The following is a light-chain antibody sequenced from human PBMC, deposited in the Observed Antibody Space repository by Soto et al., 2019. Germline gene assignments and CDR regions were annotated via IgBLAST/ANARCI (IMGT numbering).Light chain of an antibody. J-gene: IGLJ1*01. Sequence: LTQPPSASGSPGQSVTISCTGTSSDVGDYNYVSWYQQHPGKAPKLMIYEVSKRPSGVPDRFSGSKSGNTASLTVSGLQAEDEADYYCSSYAGSNRVFGTGTKVTVL. CDR3: SSYAGSNRV. V-gene: IGLV2-8*01. CDR2: EVS. CDR1: SSDVGDYNY.